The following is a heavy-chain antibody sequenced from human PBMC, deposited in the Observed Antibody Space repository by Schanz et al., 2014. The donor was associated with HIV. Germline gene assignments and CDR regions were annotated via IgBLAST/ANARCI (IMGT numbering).Heavy chain of an antibody. Sequence: QVQLVESGGGVVQPGRSLRVSCAASGFTFDNYGMHWVRQAPGKGLEWVAVISYDGRNKYYADSVKGRFTISRDNSKNTLNLRVNSLRAEDTAVYYCAKDRNYYDSKYIGKGNYYYYYGMDVWGQGTTVTVSS. CDR3: AKDRNYYDSKYIGKGNYYYYYGMDV. CDR2: ISYDGRNK. V-gene: IGHV3-30*18. D-gene: IGHD3-22*01. J-gene: IGHJ6*02. CDR1: GFTFDNYG.